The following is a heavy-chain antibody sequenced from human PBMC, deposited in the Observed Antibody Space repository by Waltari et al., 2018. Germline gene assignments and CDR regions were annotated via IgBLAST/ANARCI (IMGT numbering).Heavy chain of an antibody. CDR1: GFTFSSYG. CDR3: AKASIAAAVEYYYYYYMDV. D-gene: IGHD6-13*01. Sequence: QVQLVESGGGVVQPGRSLRLSCAASGFTFSSYGMHWVRQAPGKGLEWVAVIWDDGRNKYYADSVKGRFTISRDNSKNTLYLQMNSLRAEDTAMYYCAKASIAAAVEYYYYYYMDVWGKGTTVTVSS. J-gene: IGHJ6*03. V-gene: IGHV3-30*18. CDR2: IWDDGRNK.